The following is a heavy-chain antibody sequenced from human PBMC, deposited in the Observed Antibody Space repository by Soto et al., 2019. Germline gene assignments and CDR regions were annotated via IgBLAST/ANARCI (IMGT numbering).Heavy chain of an antibody. CDR2: INAGNGNT. CDR1: GYAFTWFH. Sequence: QVQLVQSGAEVKKPGASVKVSCKASGYAFTWFHIHWVRQAPGQRLEWMGWINAGNGNTKYSQKFQGRVTFTRDTSANTAYMELSSLISEDTAVYYCARPKDYDDCLDLWGQEPWSPSPQ. CDR3: ARPKDYDDCLDL. J-gene: IGHJ4*02. V-gene: IGHV1-3*01. D-gene: IGHD3-22*01.